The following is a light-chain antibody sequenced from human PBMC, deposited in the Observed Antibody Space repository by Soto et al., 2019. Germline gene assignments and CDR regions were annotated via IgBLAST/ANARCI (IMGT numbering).Light chain of an antibody. Sequence: QSALTQPASVSGSPGQAITISCTETSSDVGGYKYVSWYQQHPGKAPKLIIYEVSNRPAGISNRFSGSKSGNTASLTISGLQAEDEAEYYCYIFTARNTLDVVFGGGTQLTVL. J-gene: IGLJ2*01. V-gene: IGLV2-14*01. CDR1: SSDVGGYKY. CDR3: YIFTARNTLDVV. CDR2: EVS.